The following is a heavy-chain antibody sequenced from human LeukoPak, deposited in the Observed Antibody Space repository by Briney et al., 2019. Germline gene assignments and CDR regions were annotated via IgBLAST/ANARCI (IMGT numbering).Heavy chain of an antibody. CDR2: ISYDGSNK. CDR3: AKDSFEY. J-gene: IGHJ4*02. CDR1: GFTFSSYG. V-gene: IGHV3-30*18. Sequence: SGGSLRLSCAASGFTFSSYGMHWVRQAPGKGLEWVAVISYDGSNKYYADSVKGRFTISRDNSKNKLYLQMNSLRAEDTAVYYCAKDSFEYWGQGTLVTVSS.